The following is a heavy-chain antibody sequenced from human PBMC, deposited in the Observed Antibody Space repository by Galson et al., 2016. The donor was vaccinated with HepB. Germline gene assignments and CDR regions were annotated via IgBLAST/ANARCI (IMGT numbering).Heavy chain of an antibody. J-gene: IGHJ6*02. CDR3: ARASCGGDCNQYYYYYYGLDV. Sequence: SVKVSCRASGYTFTTYPVNWLRQAPGQGLEWMGWINTNTGNPTFAQDFTGRFVFSLDTSVSTAYLQIIRLKAEDTAVYFCARASCGGDCNQYYYYYYGLDVWGQGATVAVSS. CDR2: INTNTGNP. CDR1: GYTFTTYP. D-gene: IGHD2-21*02. V-gene: IGHV7-4-1*02.